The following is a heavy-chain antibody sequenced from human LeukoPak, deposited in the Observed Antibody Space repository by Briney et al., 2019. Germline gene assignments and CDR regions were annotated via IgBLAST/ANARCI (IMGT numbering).Heavy chain of an antibody. Sequence: GGSLRLSCAASGFTFSSYGMHWVRQAPGKGLEWVSGISWNSGSIGYADSVKGRFTISRDNAKNSLYLQMNSLRAEDTALYYCAKANSSGWTHDAFDIWGQGTMVTVSS. V-gene: IGHV3-9*01. CDR2: ISWNSGSI. CDR3: AKANSSGWTHDAFDI. CDR1: GFTFSSYG. D-gene: IGHD6-19*01. J-gene: IGHJ3*02.